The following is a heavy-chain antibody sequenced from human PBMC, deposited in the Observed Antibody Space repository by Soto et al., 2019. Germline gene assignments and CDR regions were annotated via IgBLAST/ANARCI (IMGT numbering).Heavy chain of an antibody. V-gene: IGHV3-30*18. J-gene: IGHJ4*02. CDR2: ISYDGSNK. D-gene: IGHD3-10*01. Sequence: GGSLRLSCAASGFTFSSYGMHWVRQAPGKGLEWVAVISYDGSNKYYADSVKGRFTISRDNSKNTLYLQMNSLRAEDTAVYYCAKDGVWFDQGGRLDYWGQGTLVTVSS. CDR3: AKDGVWFDQGGRLDY. CDR1: GFTFSSYG.